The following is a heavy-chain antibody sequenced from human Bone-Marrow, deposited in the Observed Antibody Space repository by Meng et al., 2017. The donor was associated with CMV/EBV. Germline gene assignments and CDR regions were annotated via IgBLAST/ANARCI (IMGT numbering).Heavy chain of an antibody. CDR3: ARTSGLTIFGVSGYYYYGMDV. CDR1: GYTFTGYY. CDR2: INPNSGGT. J-gene: IGHJ6*02. V-gene: IGHV1-2*02. Sequence: ASVKVSCKASGYTFTGYYMHWVRQAPGQGLEWMGWINPNSGGTNYAQKFQGRVTMTRDTSISTAYMELSRLRSDDTAVYYCARTSGLTIFGVSGYYYYGMDVWGQGTTVTVSS. D-gene: IGHD3-3*01.